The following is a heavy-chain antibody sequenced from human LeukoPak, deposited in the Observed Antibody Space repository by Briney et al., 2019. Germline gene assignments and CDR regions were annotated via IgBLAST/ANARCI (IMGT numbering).Heavy chain of an antibody. CDR3: AKTTAVATPPLYFQN. CDR2: ISGSGRSI. Sequence: PGGSLRLSCAASGFTFSSYAMSWVRQAPGKGLEWVSSISGSGRSIYYADSVKGRFTISRDSSKNTLYLQMNSLRAKDTAVYYCAKTTAVATPPLYFQNWGQGTLVTVSS. V-gene: IGHV3-23*01. D-gene: IGHD4-23*01. J-gene: IGHJ1*01. CDR1: GFTFSSYA.